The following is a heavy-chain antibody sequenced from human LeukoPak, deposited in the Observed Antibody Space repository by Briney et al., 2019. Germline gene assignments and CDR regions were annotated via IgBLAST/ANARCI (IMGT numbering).Heavy chain of an antibody. Sequence: SQTLSLTCAISGDIVSSNSAAWNWIRQSPLRGLEWLVRTYYRSKWYNDYAVSVKSRITVTPDTSKNQFSLQLNSVTPEDTAIYYCARADTNGLSANFDSWGQGTLVTVSS. CDR3: ARADTNGLSANFDS. V-gene: IGHV6-1*01. D-gene: IGHD5-24*01. CDR1: GDIVSSNSAA. J-gene: IGHJ4*02. CDR2: TYYRSKWYN.